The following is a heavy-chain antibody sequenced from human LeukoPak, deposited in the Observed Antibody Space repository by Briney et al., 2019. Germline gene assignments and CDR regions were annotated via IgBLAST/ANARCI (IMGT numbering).Heavy chain of an antibody. V-gene: IGHV4-30-2*01. D-gene: IGHD1-26*01. CDR2: IYHSGST. Sequence: SQTLSLTCTVSGGSISSGGYYWSWIRQPPGKGLEWIGYIYHSGSTYYNPSLKSRVTISVDRSKNQFSLKLSSVTAADTAVYYCARGVKGVGATRVDYWGQGTLVTVSS. J-gene: IGHJ4*02. CDR1: GGSISSGGYY. CDR3: ARGVKGVGATRVDY.